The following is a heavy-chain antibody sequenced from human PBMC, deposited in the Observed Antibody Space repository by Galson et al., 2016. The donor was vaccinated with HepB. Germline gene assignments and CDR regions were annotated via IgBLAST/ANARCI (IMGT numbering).Heavy chain of an antibody. CDR1: GGSIKTFY. V-gene: IGHV4-59*01. CDR2: VYHSGST. Sequence: ETLSLTCTVSGGSIKTFYWSWIRESPGKGLEWIGHVYHSGSTNYNPSLKSRLTMAVDTSKNQFSLRLTSVTAADTAVYYCASTIYYYDSIDYSAVYFQHWGRGTLVTVSS. J-gene: IGHJ1*01. D-gene: IGHD3-22*01. CDR3: ASTIYYYDSIDYSAVYFQH.